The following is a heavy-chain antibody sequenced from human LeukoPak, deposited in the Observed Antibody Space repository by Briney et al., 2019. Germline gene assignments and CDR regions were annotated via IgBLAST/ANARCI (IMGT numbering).Heavy chain of an antibody. CDR3: ARSPVRHYETDC. CDR2: IKQDGSQK. J-gene: IGHJ4*02. Sequence: GGSLRLSCAASGFTFGSYWMSWVRQAPGKGLEWVANIKQDGSQKYHADSLKDRFTISRDNAKNSLYLQMNSLRAEDTAVYYCARSPVRHYETDCWGQGTLVTVSS. CDR1: GFTFGSYW. V-gene: IGHV3-7*05. D-gene: IGHD3-22*01.